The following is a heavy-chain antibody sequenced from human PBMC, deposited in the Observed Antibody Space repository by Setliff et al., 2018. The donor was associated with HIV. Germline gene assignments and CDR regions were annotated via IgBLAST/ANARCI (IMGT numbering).Heavy chain of an antibody. J-gene: IGHJ4*02. CDR3: TRRDVTTGMDS. CDR2: IFYTGST. CDR1: GGSISSSSYY. D-gene: IGHD4-17*01. V-gene: IGHV4-39*01. Sequence: TLSLTCTVSGGSISSSSYYWDWIRQPPGKSLEWVGSIFYTGSTNYRPSLESRVIVSLDTSKNQFSLKLSSVTAADTAVYYCTRRDVTTGMDSWGPGILVTSPQ.